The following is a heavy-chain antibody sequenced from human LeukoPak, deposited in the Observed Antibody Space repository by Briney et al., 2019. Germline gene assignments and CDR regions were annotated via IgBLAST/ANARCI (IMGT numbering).Heavy chain of an antibody. D-gene: IGHD6-13*01. CDR3: AKDGYLEAAAGTYDFDY. CDR1: GFTFSSYG. CDR2: IRYDGSNK. Sequence: TGGSLRLSCAASGFTFSSYGMHWVRQAPGKGLEWVAFIRYDGSNKYYADSVKGRFTISRDNSKNTLYLQMNSLRAEDTAVYYCAKDGYLEAAAGTYDFDYWGQGTLVTVSS. V-gene: IGHV3-30*02. J-gene: IGHJ4*02.